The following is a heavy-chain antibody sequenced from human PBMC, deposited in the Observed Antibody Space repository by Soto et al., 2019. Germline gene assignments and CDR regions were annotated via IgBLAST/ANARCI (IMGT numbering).Heavy chain of an antibody. CDR3: ARVSDLYCSGGSCYSTALELDY. J-gene: IGHJ4*02. D-gene: IGHD2-15*01. Sequence: ASVKVSCKASGYTFTSYGISWVRQAPGQGLEWMGWISAYNGNTNYAQELQGGVTMTTDTSTSTAYMELRSLRSGDTAVYYCARVSDLYCSGGSCYSTALELDYWGQGTLVTVSS. CDR2: ISAYNGNT. CDR1: GYTFTSYG. V-gene: IGHV1-18*01.